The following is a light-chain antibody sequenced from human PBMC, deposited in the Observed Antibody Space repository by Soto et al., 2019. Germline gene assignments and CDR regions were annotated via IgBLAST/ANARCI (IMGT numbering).Light chain of an antibody. V-gene: IGKV3-20*01. CDR1: QSVSSSY. Sequence: EIVLTQSPGALSLSPGERATLSCGASQSVSSSYLACYQQKPGQPPRLLIYAASTRAAVIPDRFSGSGSGTDITLTISRLEPEDFAVYYWQQYGSSPRTFGQGTKVEIK. CDR3: QQYGSSPRT. J-gene: IGKJ1*01. CDR2: AAS.